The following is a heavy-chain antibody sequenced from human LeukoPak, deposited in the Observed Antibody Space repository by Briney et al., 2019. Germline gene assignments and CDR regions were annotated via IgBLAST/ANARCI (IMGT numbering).Heavy chain of an antibody. Sequence: GGSLRLSCAASGFTFSTYSMNWVRQAPGKGLEWVSYISSSSSIIQYADSVKGRFTISRDNAKNSLYLQMNSLRAGDTAVYYCASVRGKTTAGTIDYWGQGTLVTVSS. CDR3: ASVRGKTTAGTIDY. J-gene: IGHJ4*02. CDR1: GFTFSTYS. CDR2: ISSSSSII. D-gene: IGHD6-13*01. V-gene: IGHV3-48*01.